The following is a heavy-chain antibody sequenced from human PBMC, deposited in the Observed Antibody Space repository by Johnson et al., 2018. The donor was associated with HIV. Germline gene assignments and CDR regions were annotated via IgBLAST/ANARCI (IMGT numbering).Heavy chain of an antibody. CDR3: ARDQNIVLMVYAAPGAFDI. CDR1: GFAFSSYA. V-gene: IGHV3-23*04. D-gene: IGHD2-8*01. J-gene: IGHJ3*02. Sequence: VQLVESGGGLVQPGGSLRLSCAASGFAFSSYAMTRVRQAPGKGLEWVSAISGSGGRPYYADSVKGRFTISRDNSKNTLYLQMNSLRAEDTAVYYCARDQNIVLMVYAAPGAFDIWGQGTMVTVSS. CDR2: ISGSGGRP.